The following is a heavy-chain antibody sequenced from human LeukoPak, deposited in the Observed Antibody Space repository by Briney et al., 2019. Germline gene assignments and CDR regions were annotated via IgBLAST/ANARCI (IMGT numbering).Heavy chain of an antibody. J-gene: IGHJ4*02. CDR2: INSDGSST. Sequence: GGSLRLSCAASGFTFSSCLMHWVRQAPGKGLVWVSRINSDGSSTSYADSVKGRSIISRDNAKNTLYLQMNSLRAEDTAVYYCGRSYTAMGDYWGQGTLVTVSS. CDR1: GFTFSSCL. V-gene: IGHV3-74*01. CDR3: GRSYTAMGDY. D-gene: IGHD5-18*01.